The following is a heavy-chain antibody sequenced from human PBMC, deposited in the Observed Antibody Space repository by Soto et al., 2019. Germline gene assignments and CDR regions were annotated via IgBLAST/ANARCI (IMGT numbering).Heavy chain of an antibody. V-gene: IGHV4-59*08. CDR2: IYYSGST. CDR3: ARGGSYYYFDY. Sequence: SETLSLTCTVSGGSISSYYWSWIRQPPGKGLEWIGYIYYSGSTNYNPSLKSRVTISVDTSKNQFSLKLSSVTAADTAVYYCARGGSYYYFDYWGQGTLVTVSS. J-gene: IGHJ4*02. CDR1: GGSISSYY. D-gene: IGHD1-26*01.